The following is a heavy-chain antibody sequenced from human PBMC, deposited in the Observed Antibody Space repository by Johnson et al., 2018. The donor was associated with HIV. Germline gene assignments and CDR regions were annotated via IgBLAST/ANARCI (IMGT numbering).Heavy chain of an antibody. V-gene: IGHV3-7*03. J-gene: IGHJ3*02. CDR3: ARGLAYCGGDCSNAFDI. D-gene: IGHD2-21*02. CDR2: IKQDGSEK. Sequence: MLLVESGGGVVRPGGSLRLSCAASGFTFSSYAMHWVRQAPGKGLQWVANIKQDGSEKYYVDSVKGRFTISRDNAKNSLYLQMNSLRADDTALYYCARGLAYCGGDCSNAFDIWGQGTMVTVSS. CDR1: GFTFSSYA.